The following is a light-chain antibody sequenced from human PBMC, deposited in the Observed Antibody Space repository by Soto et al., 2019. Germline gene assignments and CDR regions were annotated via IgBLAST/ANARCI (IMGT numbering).Light chain of an antibody. J-gene: IGKJ4*01. CDR3: QKFTSAPFT. V-gene: IGKV1-27*01. Sequence: NELTQSPSPLSASVGDRVTITCRASQGISNHLAWYHQKPGQLPNLLIYAASILQSGVPSRFSGSGSGTDFTLTISSLQPEDVGIYYCQKFTSAPFTFGGGTKVDIK. CDR2: AAS. CDR1: QGISNH.